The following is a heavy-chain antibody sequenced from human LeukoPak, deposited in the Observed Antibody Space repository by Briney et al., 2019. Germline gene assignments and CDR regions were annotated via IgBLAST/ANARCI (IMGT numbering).Heavy chain of an antibody. CDR3: ASLERNYYFDY. V-gene: IGHV4-59*01. D-gene: IGHD3-3*01. CDR2: IYYSGST. CDR1: GGSISSYY. Sequence: SETLSLTRTVSGGSISSYYWSWIRQPPGKGLEWIGYIYYSGSTNYNPSLKSRVTISVDTSKNQFSLKLSSVTAADTAVYYCASLERNYYFDYWGQGTLVTVSS. J-gene: IGHJ4*02.